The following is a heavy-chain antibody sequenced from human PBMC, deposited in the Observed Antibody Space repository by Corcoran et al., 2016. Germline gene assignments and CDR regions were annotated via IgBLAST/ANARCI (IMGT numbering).Heavy chain of an antibody. J-gene: IGHJ4*02. CDR3: ATAAYCGGDCYAYFDY. CDR1: GYTLTELS. Sequence: QVQLVQSGAEVKKPGASVKVSCKVSGYTLTELSMHWVRQAPGKGLEWMGGFDPEDGETIYAQKFQGRVTMTEDTSTDTAYMELSSLRSEDTALYYCATAAYCGGDCYAYFDYWGQGTLVTVSA. V-gene: IGHV1-24*01. CDR2: FDPEDGET. D-gene: IGHD2-21*02.